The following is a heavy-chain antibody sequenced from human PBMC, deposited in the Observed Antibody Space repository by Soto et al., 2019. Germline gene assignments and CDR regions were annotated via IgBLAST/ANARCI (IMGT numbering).Heavy chain of an antibody. Sequence: QVQLVQSGAEVKKPGSSVKVSCKASGGTFSSYTISWVRQAPGQGLEWMGRIIPILGIANYAQKFQGRVTITADKSTSTAYMELSSLRSEDTAVYYCARPDGYGDPVHFQHWGQGTLVTVSS. D-gene: IGHD4-17*01. CDR2: IIPILGIA. CDR1: GGTFSSYT. CDR3: ARPDGYGDPVHFQH. J-gene: IGHJ1*01. V-gene: IGHV1-69*02.